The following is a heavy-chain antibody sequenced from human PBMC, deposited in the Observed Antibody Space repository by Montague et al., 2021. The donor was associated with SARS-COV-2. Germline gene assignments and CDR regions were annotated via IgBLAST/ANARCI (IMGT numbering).Heavy chain of an antibody. CDR1: GGSISSYY. J-gene: IGHJ4*02. CDR3: ARGDVEMATIKSGGPFYVFDY. Sequence: SETRSLTCTVSGGSISSYYWSWIRQPPGKGLEWIGYIYYSGSTNYNPSLKSPVTISVDTSKNQFSLKLSSVTAADTAVYYCARGDVEMATIKSGGPFYVFDYWGQGTLVTVSS. D-gene: IGHD5-24*01. V-gene: IGHV4-59*13. CDR2: IYYSGST.